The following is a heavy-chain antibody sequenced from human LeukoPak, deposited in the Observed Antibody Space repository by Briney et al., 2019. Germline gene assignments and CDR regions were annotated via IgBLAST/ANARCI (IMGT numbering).Heavy chain of an antibody. CDR2: IYTSGST. J-gene: IGHJ4*02. CDR3: ARLIANWGYFDY. Sequence: SETLSLTCTVSGGSISGYYWTWIRQPAGKGLEWIGRIYTSGSTNYNPSLKSRVNISVDTSKNPFSLKLSSVTAADTAVYYCARLIANWGYFDYWGQGTLVTVSS. D-gene: IGHD7-27*01. V-gene: IGHV4-4*07. CDR1: GGSISGYY.